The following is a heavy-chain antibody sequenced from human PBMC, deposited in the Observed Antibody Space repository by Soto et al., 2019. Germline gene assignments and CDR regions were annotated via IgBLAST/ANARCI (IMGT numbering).Heavy chain of an antibody. CDR2: ISYDGSNK. CDR3: AKMYVSSGWYFDY. Sequence: GGSLRLSCAASGFTFSSYAMHWVRQAPGKGLEWVAVISYDGSNKYYADSVKGRFTISRDNSKNTLYLQMNSLRAEDTAVYYCAKMYVSSGWYFDYWGQGTLVTVSS. CDR1: GFTFSSYA. D-gene: IGHD6-19*01. J-gene: IGHJ4*02. V-gene: IGHV3-30-3*01.